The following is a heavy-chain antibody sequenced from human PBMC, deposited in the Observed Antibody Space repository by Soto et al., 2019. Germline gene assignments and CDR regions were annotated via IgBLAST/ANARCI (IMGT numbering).Heavy chain of an antibody. CDR2: IYYSGST. CDR1: GGSISSSSYY. V-gene: IGHV4-39*01. D-gene: IGHD3-22*01. Sequence: SETLSLTCTVSGGSISSSSYYWGWIRQPPGKGLEWIGSIYYSGSTYYNPSLKSRVTISVDTSKNQFSLKLSSVTAADTAVYNCARGLYYYDSSGYYSEYYFDYWGQGTLVTVSS. J-gene: IGHJ4*02. CDR3: ARGLYYYDSSGYYSEYYFDY.